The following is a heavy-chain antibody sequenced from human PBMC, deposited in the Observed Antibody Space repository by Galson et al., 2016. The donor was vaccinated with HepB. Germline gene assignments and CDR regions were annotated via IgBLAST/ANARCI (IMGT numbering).Heavy chain of an antibody. CDR2: ISAYNGNT. CDR3: ARDSVWRGGYYFDSSGLYDY. Sequence: SVKVSCKAFGYNFINYGITWVRQAPGQGLEWMGWISAYNGNTKYSQKVQGRVTMTTDTPTMTAYMELTSLKSDDTAVYYCARDSVWRGGYYFDSSGLYDYWGQGTLVTVSS. V-gene: IGHV1-18*01. J-gene: IGHJ4*02. CDR1: GYNFINYG. D-gene: IGHD3-22*01.